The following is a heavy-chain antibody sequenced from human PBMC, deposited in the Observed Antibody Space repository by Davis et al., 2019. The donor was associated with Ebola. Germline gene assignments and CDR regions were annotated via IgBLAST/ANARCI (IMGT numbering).Heavy chain of an antibody. CDR3: ARGGIYIGYCSSTSCRPSYGMDV. CDR1: GGSVSSGSYY. D-gene: IGHD2-2*01. Sequence: SETLSLTCTVSGGSVSSGSYYWSWIRQSPGKGLEWIGEIIDSGSTNYNPSLKSRVSISLDRSKNQFSLKLSSVTAADTAVYYCARGGIYIGYCSSTSCRPSYGMDVWGQGTTVTVSS. CDR2: IIDSGST. J-gene: IGHJ6*02. V-gene: IGHV4-39*07.